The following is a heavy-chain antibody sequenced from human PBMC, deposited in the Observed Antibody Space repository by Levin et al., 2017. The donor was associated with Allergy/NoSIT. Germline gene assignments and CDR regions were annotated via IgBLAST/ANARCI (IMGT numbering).Heavy chain of an antibody. Sequence: ASVKVSCKASGYTFTGYYMHWVRQAPGQGLEWMGWINPNSGGTNYAQKFQGRVTMTRDTSISTAYMELSRLRSDDTAVYYCARESYGSGSYYSGYWGQGTLVTVSS. J-gene: IGHJ4*02. CDR1: GYTFTGYY. D-gene: IGHD3-10*01. CDR2: INPNSGGT. V-gene: IGHV1-2*02. CDR3: ARESYGSGSYYSGY.